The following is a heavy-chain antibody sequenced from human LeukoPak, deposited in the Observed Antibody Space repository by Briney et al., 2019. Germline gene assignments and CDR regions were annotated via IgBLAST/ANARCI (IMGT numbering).Heavy chain of an antibody. J-gene: IGHJ5*02. Sequence: GGSLRLSCAASGFTVSSNYMSWVRQAPGKGLEWVSVIYSGGSTYYADSVKGRFTISRDNSKNTLYLQMNSLRAEDTAVYYCAREKSYGGNSYWFDPWGQGTLVTVSS. CDR3: AREKSYGGNSYWFDP. V-gene: IGHV3-53*01. D-gene: IGHD4-23*01. CDR2: IYSGGST. CDR1: GFTVSSNY.